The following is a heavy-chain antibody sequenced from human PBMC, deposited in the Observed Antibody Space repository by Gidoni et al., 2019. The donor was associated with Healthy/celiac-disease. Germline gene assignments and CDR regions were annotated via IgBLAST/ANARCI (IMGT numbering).Heavy chain of an antibody. J-gene: IGHJ6*02. V-gene: IGHV1-8*01. Sequence: QVQLVQSGAEVKKPGASVKVSCKASGYTFTSYDINWVRQATGQGLEWMGWMNPNSGNTGYAQKFQGRVTMTRNTSISTAYMELSSLRSEDTAVYYCAARGYDFWSGQGGYYYGMDIWGQGTTVTVSS. CDR2: MNPNSGNT. CDR1: GYTFTSYD. CDR3: AARGYDFWSGQGGYYYGMDI. D-gene: IGHD3-3*01.